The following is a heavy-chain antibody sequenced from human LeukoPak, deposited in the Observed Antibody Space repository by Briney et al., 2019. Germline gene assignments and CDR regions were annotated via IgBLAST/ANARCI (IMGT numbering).Heavy chain of an antibody. V-gene: IGHV1-69*13. CDR2: IIPIFGTA. CDR3: ARPGATVVTWAFDI. CDR1: GGTFSSYA. D-gene: IGHD4-23*01. Sequence: ALVKVSCKASGGTFSSYAISWVRQAPGQGLEWMGGIIPIFGTANYAQKFQGRVTITADESTSTAYMELSSLRSEDTAVYYCARPGATVVTWAFDIWGQGTMVTVSS. J-gene: IGHJ3*02.